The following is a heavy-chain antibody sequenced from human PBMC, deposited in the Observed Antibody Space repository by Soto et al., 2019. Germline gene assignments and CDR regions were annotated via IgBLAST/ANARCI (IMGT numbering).Heavy chain of an antibody. CDR3: ARFSSGYNGRTDTFDI. J-gene: IGHJ3*02. Sequence: TLSLTCSVSGGSMSGYFWSWIRQSAGKGLEWIGRIYSSGNTNYSPSLKSRVTMSLDTSKNQFSLRLTSVTAADTAVYYCARFSSGYNGRTDTFDIWGQGTMVTVSS. D-gene: IGHD3-22*01. V-gene: IGHV4-4*07. CDR1: GGSMSGYF. CDR2: IYSSGNT.